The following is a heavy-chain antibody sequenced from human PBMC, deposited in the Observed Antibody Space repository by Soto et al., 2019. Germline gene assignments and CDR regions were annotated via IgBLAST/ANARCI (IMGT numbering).Heavy chain of an antibody. V-gene: IGHV3-48*01. Sequence: GVSLRLSFAAPGFTFSSYSMNWVRQAPGKGLEWVSYISSSSSTIYYADSVKGRFTISRDNAKNSLYLQMNSLRAEDTAVYYCARDRAAGFDYWGQGTLLTVSS. CDR3: ARDRAAGFDY. J-gene: IGHJ4*02. D-gene: IGHD6-13*01. CDR1: GFTFSSYS. CDR2: ISSSSSTI.